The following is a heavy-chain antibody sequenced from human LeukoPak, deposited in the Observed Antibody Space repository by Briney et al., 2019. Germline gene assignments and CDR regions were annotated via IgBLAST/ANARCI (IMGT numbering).Heavy chain of an antibody. V-gene: IGHV5-51*01. CDR3: ARHQYYYDTRAYYIDY. Sequence: GESLKISCKGSGYIFSSYWSGWARQMPGKGLEWMGIIYPGGSDTRYSPPFQGQVTISADKSISTAYVQWNSLRASDTAMYYCARHQYYYDTRAYYIDYWGQGTLVTVSS. CDR1: GYIFSSYW. D-gene: IGHD3-22*01. J-gene: IGHJ4*02. CDR2: IYPGGSDT.